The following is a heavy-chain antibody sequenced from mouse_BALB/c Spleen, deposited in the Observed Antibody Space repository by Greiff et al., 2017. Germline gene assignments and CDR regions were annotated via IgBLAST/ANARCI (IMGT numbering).Heavy chain of an antibody. CDR3: ARSAYGFY. J-gene: IGHJ2*01. V-gene: IGHV1-82*01. D-gene: IGHD2-2*01. CDR1: GYAFSSSW. Sequence: QVQLKQSGPELVKPGASVKISCKASGYAFSSSWMNWVKQRPGQGLEWIGRIYPGDGDTNYNGKFKGKATLTADKSSSTAYMQLSSLTSVDSAVYFCARSAYGFYWGQGTTLTVSS. CDR2: IYPGDGDT.